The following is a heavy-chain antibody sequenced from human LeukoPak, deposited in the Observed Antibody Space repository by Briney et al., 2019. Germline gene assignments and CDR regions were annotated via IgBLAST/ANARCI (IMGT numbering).Heavy chain of an antibody. D-gene: IGHD3-10*01. CDR1: GGSISSYY. CDR3: ARDRTYGSGSYFDY. Sequence: PSETLSLTCTVSGGSISSYYWSWIRQPPGKGLEWIGYIYYSGSTNYNPSLKSRVTLSVDTSKNQFSLKLSSVTAADTAVYYCARDRTYGSGSYFDYWGQGTLVTVSS. CDR2: IYYSGST. J-gene: IGHJ4*02. V-gene: IGHV4-59*01.